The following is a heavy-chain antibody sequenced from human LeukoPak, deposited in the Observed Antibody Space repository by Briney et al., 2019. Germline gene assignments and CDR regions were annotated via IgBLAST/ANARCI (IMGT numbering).Heavy chain of an antibody. CDR2: LYTSGNT. CDR3: ARAPPHKTIVGATMAFDI. D-gene: IGHD1-26*01. CDR1: GGSISDYY. J-gene: IGHJ3*02. Sequence: PSETLSLTCSVSGGSISDYYWNWIRQPAGKGLEWIGRLYTSGNTDYNPSLKSRVTLSRDTSKNQFSLKLSSVTAADTAVYYCARAPPHKTIVGATMAFDIWGQGTMVTVSS. V-gene: IGHV4-4*07.